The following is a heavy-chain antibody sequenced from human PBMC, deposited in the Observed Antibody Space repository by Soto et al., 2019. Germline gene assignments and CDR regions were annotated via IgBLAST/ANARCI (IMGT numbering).Heavy chain of an antibody. CDR3: AQDTYYHDTSGYYTFDY. J-gene: IGHJ4*02. CDR1: GFTFSSYA. CDR2: TSYDGSDK. Sequence: GGSLRLSCAASGFTFSSYAMSWVRQAPGKGLEWVALTSYDGSDKDYADSVKGRFTISRDNSKNTLDLQMNSLRVEDTAVFYCAQDTYYHDTSGYYTFDYWGQGALVTVSS. D-gene: IGHD3-22*01. V-gene: IGHV3-30-3*01.